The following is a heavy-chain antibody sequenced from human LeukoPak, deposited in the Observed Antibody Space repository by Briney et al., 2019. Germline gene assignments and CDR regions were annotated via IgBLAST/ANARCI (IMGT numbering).Heavy chain of an antibody. J-gene: IGHJ4*02. V-gene: IGHV1-18*01. CDR2: ISAYKGNT. Sequence: GASVKVSCKASGYTFTSYGISWVRQAPGQGLEWMGWISAYKGNTNYAQKLQGRVTMTTDTSTSTAYMELRSLRSDDTAVYYCARDLPSTQYYYDSSGPWTDYWGQGTLVTVSS. D-gene: IGHD3-22*01. CDR1: GYTFTSYG. CDR3: ARDLPSTQYYYDSSGPWTDY.